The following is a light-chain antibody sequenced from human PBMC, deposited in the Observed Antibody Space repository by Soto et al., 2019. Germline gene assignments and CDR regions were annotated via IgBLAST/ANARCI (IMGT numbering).Light chain of an antibody. J-gene: IGLJ3*02. CDR1: SSDVGAYNY. Sequence: QSALTQPPSASGSPGQSVTISCTGTSSDVGAYNYVSWYQQHAGKAPKLVIYEVTKRPSRVPDRFSGSKSANTASLTLSGLQAEDEADYYCSSFASSNPLVFGGRTKLTVL. CDR2: EVT. CDR3: SSFASSNPLV. V-gene: IGLV2-8*01.